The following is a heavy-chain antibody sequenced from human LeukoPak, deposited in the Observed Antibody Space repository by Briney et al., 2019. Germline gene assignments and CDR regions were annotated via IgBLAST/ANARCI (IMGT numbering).Heavy chain of an antibody. V-gene: IGHV3-64D*06. CDR1: GFTFSNYA. CDR2: IVSNGYIT. Sequence: PGGSLRLSCSASGFTFSNYAMHWVRQAPGKGLEYVSGIVSNGYITYYADSVKGRFTMSRDNSKNTLYLQMSSLRAEDTAVYYCARVPRWYVIDYWGQGTLVTVSS. D-gene: IGHD4-23*01. J-gene: IGHJ4*02. CDR3: ARVPRWYVIDY.